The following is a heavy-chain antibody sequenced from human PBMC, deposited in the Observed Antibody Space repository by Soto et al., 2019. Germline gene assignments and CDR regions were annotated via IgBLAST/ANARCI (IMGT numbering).Heavy chain of an antibody. D-gene: IGHD3-9*01. V-gene: IGHV3-9*01. Sequence: GGSLRLSCAASGFTFDDYAMHWVRQGPGKGLEWVSGISWNSGGIGYADSVKGRFTISRDNAKNSLYLQMDRLRPEDTAFYYCAKSPHDILIGSAFDYWGQRTLVTVSS. CDR3: AKSPHDILIGSAFDY. CDR2: ISWNSGGI. J-gene: IGHJ4*02. CDR1: GFTFDDYA.